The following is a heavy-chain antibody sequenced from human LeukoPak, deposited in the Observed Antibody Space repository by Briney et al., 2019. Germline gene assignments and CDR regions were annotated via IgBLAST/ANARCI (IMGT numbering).Heavy chain of an antibody. CDR2: INPSGGST. D-gene: IGHD3-3*01. J-gene: IGHJ5*02. Sequence: ASVKVSCKASGYTFTSYYMHWVRQAPGQGLEWMGIINPSGGSTSYAQKFQGRVTMTRDTSTSTVYMELSSLRSEDTAVYYCARDPTLYYDFWSGYSNWFDPWGQGTLVTVSS. CDR1: GYTFTSYY. V-gene: IGHV1-46*01. CDR3: ARDPTLYYDFWSGYSNWFDP.